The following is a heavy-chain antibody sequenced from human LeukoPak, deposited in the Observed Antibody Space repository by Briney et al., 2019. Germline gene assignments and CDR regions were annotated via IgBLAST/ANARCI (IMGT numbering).Heavy chain of an antibody. CDR3: ARGDTMIAVDI. Sequence: SETLSLTCTVSGGSISSYYWSWIRQPPGKGLEWIGEINHSGSTNYNPSLKSRVTISVDTSKNQFSLKLSSVTAADTAVYYCARGDTMIAVDIWGQGTMVTVSS. J-gene: IGHJ3*02. D-gene: IGHD3-22*01. CDR2: INHSGST. CDR1: GGSISSYY. V-gene: IGHV4-59*12.